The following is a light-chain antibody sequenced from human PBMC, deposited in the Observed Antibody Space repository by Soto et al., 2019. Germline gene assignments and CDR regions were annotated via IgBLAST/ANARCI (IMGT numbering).Light chain of an antibody. CDR1: QSISSW. V-gene: IGKV1-5*03. Sequence: DIQMTQSPSTLSASVGDRVTITCRASQSISSWLAWYQQKPGKAPKVLIYKASSLESGVPSRFSGSGSGTEFTLTISSLQPDDFATYYCQQYNSYSWTFGPGTKVEIK. CDR3: QQYNSYSWT. CDR2: KAS. J-gene: IGKJ1*01.